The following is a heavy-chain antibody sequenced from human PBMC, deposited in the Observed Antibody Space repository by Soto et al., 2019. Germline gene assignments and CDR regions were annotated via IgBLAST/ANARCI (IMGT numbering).Heavy chain of an antibody. CDR2: ISYDGSNK. D-gene: IGHD2-21*02. J-gene: IGHJ3*02. CDR1: GFTFSSYG. V-gene: IGHV3-30*18. CDR3: AKNLQAYCGGDCYYDAFDI. Sequence: LRLCCAASGFTFSSYGMHWVRQAPGKGLEWVAVISYDGSNKYYADSVKGRFTISRDNSKNTLYLQMNSLRAEDTAVYYCAKNLQAYCGGDCYYDAFDIWGQGTMVTVSS.